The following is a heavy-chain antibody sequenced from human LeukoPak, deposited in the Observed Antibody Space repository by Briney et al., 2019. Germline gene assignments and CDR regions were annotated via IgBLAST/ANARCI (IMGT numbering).Heavy chain of an antibody. CDR1: GFTLSSNY. J-gene: IGHJ4*02. CDR3: ARLQRYCGGDWGYYFDY. Sequence: GGSLRLSCAASGFTLSSNYMSWVRQAPGKGLEWVSDIYSGGSTYYSDSAMGRCTISTDNTKNTLYLQMNSLRAEDTAVYYCARLQRYCGGDWGYYFDYWGQGRLVSVSS. D-gene: IGHD2-21*01. CDR2: IYSGGST. V-gene: IGHV3-66*02.